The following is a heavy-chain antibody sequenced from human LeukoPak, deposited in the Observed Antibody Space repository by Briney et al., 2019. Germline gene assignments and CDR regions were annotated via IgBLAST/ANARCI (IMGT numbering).Heavy chain of an antibody. CDR2: VSTSGST. J-gene: IGHJ4*02. CDR1: GDSISRYY. Sequence: PSETLSLTCTVSGDSISRYYWSWIRQPAGKGLEWIGRVSTSGSTNYNPSLKSRVTMSVDTSKNQFSLRLTSVTAADTAVYCCARGWGYFDYWGQGTLVTVSS. V-gene: IGHV4-4*07. CDR3: ARGWGYFDY. D-gene: IGHD6-19*01.